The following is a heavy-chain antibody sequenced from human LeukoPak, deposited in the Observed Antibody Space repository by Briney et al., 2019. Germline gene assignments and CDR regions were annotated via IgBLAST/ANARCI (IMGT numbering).Heavy chain of an antibody. CDR1: GGSISSYY. J-gene: IGHJ4*02. Sequence: SETLSLTCTVSGGSISSYYWSWIRQSPGKGLEWVGYIYFNGYTYYSPSLRSRLAISIDTSKNHFSLNLTSVTAADTAVYYCARVANGDYFDFWGQGTLVTVSS. V-gene: IGHV4-30-4*01. D-gene: IGHD4-17*01. CDR3: ARVANGDYFDF. CDR2: IYFNGYT.